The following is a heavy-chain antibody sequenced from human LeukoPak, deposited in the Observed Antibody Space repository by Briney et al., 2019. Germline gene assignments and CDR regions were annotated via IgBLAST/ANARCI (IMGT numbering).Heavy chain of an antibody. CDR3: ARDTGSGSYDY. CDR2: IKQDGSEK. D-gene: IGHD3-10*01. J-gene: IGHJ4*02. Sequence: GGSLLLTCADSGFTFSSYWMSWGRQAPGKGLEWVANIKQDGSEKYYVDSVKGRFTISRDNAKNSLYLQMNSLRAEDTAVYYCARDTGSGSYDYWGQGTLVTVSS. V-gene: IGHV3-7*03. CDR1: GFTFSSYW.